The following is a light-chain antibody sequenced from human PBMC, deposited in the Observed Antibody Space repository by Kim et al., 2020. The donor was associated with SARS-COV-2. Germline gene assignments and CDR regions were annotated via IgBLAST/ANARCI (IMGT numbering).Light chain of an antibody. CDR1: DSGVGVYNF. V-gene: IGLV2-14*03. Sequence: GRSITSSCTGTDSGVGVYNFVSWYQEHPGKAPRLMIYDVTNRPSGVADRFSGSKSGNTASLTISGLQTEDEAYYYCSSYTVTATLIFGGGTQLTVL. CDR2: DVT. CDR3: SSYTVTATLI. J-gene: IGLJ2*01.